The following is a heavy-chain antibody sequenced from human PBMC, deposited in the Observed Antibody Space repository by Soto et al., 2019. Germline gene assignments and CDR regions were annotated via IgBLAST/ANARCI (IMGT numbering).Heavy chain of an antibody. D-gene: IGHD5-12*01. V-gene: IGHV4-59*08. CDR3: ARVSFSGYDYAVDY. Sequence: SETLSLTCTVSGGSISNYYWSWIRQPPGKGLEWIGYIYYSGSTNYNPSLNPSLKSRVTISLDTSQNQFSLKLSSVTAADTAVYYCARVSFSGYDYAVDYWGQGTRVTVSS. J-gene: IGHJ4*02. CDR1: GGSISNYY. CDR2: IYYSGST.